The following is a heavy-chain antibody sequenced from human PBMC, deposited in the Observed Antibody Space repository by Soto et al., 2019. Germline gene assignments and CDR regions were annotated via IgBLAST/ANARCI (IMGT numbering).Heavy chain of an antibody. CDR2: RKQDGSEK. D-gene: IGHD3-10*01. V-gene: IGHV3-7*01. CDR1: GFTFSDYW. Sequence: EVQLVESGGGLVQPWGSLRLSCAASGFTFSDYWMSWVRQAPGKVLEWVANRKQDGSEKNYLDSVKGRFTISRDNTTNSLFLQTNSLRVEDTAVYYCVRDPYYYSGLGRTWYFDLWGRGTLVTVSS. J-gene: IGHJ2*01. CDR3: VRDPYYYSGLGRTWYFDL.